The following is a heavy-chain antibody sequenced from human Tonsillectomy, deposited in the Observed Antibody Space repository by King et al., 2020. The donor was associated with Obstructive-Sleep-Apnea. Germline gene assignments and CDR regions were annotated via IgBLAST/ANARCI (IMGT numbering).Heavy chain of an antibody. CDR1: GYTFINHW. CDR3: ARHNLGYCSSSSCYVVDY. CDR2: IDPSDSYA. V-gene: IGHV5-10-1*03. Sequence: VQLVESGAEVKKPGESLRISCKGSGYTFINHWISWVRQVPGKGLEWMGKIDPSDSYANYSPSFEGHVTISADKSISTAYLQWSGLKASATALYYCARHNLGYCSSSSCYVVDYWGQGPLLTVSS. J-gene: IGHJ4*02. D-gene: IGHD2-2*01.